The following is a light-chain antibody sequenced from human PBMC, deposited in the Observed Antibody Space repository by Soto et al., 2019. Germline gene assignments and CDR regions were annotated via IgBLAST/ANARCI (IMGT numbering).Light chain of an antibody. CDR2: KAS. CDR1: QSIDSW. Sequence: DIQMTQSPSTLSASVGDRVTITCRASQSIDSWLALYQQKPGKAPKLLIYKASSLESGVPSRFSGSGSGTEFTLTISRLQPDDFATYYCQQYRSYWTFGQGTKVEIK. V-gene: IGKV1-5*03. CDR3: QQYRSYWT. J-gene: IGKJ1*01.